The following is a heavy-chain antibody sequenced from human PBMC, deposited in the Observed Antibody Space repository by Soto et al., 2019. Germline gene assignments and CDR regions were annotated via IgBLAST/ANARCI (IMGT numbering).Heavy chain of an antibody. J-gene: IGHJ4*02. CDR2: ISYDGSNK. CDR3: AREPYYYALQYYFDY. Sequence: QVPLVESGGGVVQPGRSLRLSCAASGFTFSSYAMHWVRQAPGKGLEWVAVISYDGSNKYYADSVKGRFTISRDNSKNTLYLQMNSLRAEDTAVYYCAREPYYYALQYYFDYWGQGTLVTVSS. D-gene: IGHD3-10*01. CDR1: GFTFSSYA. V-gene: IGHV3-30-3*01.